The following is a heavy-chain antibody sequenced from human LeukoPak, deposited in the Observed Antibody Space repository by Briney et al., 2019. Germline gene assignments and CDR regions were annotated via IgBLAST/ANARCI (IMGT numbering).Heavy chain of an antibody. J-gene: IGHJ4*02. Sequence: PSETLSLTCTVSGASVSRGSYYWNWIRQPAGKGLEWIGRIYTSGSTNYNPSLKSRFTISPDTSKNRFSLKLSSVTAADTAMYYCAGVIGNYDGRLDYWGQGTLVTVSS. D-gene: IGHD1-7*01. CDR3: AGVIGNYDGRLDY. CDR2: IYTSGST. CDR1: GASVSRGSYY. V-gene: IGHV4-61*02.